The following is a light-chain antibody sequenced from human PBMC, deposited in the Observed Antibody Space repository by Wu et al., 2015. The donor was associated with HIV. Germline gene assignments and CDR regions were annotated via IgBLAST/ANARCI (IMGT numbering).Light chain of an antibody. V-gene: IGKV3-11*01. CDR2: GAS. CDR1: RVLAAT. Sequence: GERAPSPAGPVRVLAATLAWLQQRPGQAPKFLINGASNRVTGIPARFSVSGSGTDCTLIISSLEPEDFAVYYCQQRSNWPPTFGGGTKVEIK. CDR3: QQRSNWPPT. J-gene: IGKJ4*01.